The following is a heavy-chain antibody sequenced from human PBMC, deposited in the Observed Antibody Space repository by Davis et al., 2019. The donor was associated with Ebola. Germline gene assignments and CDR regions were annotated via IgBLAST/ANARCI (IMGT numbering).Heavy chain of an antibody. CDR2: IWYDGSNK. D-gene: IGHD1-26*01. V-gene: IGHV3-33*06. J-gene: IGHJ4*02. Sequence: GGSLRLSCAASGFTFSSYGMHWVRQAPGKGLEWVAVIWYDGSNKYYADSGKGRFTISRDNSKNTLDLQMNSLRAEDTAVYYCAKQRGVGAIDYDYWGRGTVVTVSS. CDR3: AKQRGVGAIDYDY. CDR1: GFTFSSYG.